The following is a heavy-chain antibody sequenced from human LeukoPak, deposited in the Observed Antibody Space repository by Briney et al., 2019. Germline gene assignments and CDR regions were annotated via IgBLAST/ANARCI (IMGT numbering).Heavy chain of an antibody. D-gene: IGHD3-22*01. J-gene: IGHJ4*02. CDR3: AREINYYDSSGYLDY. V-gene: IGHV3-48*01. CDR1: GFTFSSSS. Sequence: GGSLRLSCAASGFTFSSSSMNWVRQAPGKGLEWVSYISSSSSNIYYADSVKGRFTISRDNSKNTLYLQMNSLRAEDTAVYYCAREINYYDSSGYLDYWGQGTLVTVSS. CDR2: ISSSSSNI.